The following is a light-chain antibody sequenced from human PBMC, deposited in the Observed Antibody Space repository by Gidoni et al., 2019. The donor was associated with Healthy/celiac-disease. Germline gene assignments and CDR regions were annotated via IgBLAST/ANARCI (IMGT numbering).Light chain of an antibody. Sequence: SVPTPPPSASGPPGQSVTISCTGNSSNIGAGYDVHWYQQHPGTAPKLLIYANSNRPSGVSDRFSGSKSGNSASLAITGLQAEDEADYYCQSYDSSLSGVVFGGGTKLTVL. CDR2: ANS. V-gene: IGLV1-40*01. CDR3: QSYDSSLSGVV. CDR1: SSNIGAGYD. J-gene: IGLJ3*02.